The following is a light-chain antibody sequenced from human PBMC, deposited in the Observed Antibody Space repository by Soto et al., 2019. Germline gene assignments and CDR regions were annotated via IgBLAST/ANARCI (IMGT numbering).Light chain of an antibody. CDR1: SSDVGGYNY. J-gene: IGLJ1*01. Sequence: QLVLTQPASVSGSPGQSITISCTGTSSDVGGYNYVSWYQQHPGKAPKLMIYEVSNRPSGVSNRFSGSKSGNTASLTISGLQAEDEAEYYCSSYTSSSIDYVFGTGTKLTVL. CDR3: SSYTSSSIDYV. CDR2: EVS. V-gene: IGLV2-14*01.